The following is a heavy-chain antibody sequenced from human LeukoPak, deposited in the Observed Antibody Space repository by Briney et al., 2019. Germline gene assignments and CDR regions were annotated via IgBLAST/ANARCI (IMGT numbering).Heavy chain of an antibody. D-gene: IGHD2-15*01. CDR2: ISSSGRST. CDR1: GFTLSDYE. Sequence: GGSLRLSCAASGFTLSDYEMNWIRQAPGKGLEWVAYISSSGRSTYYADSMKGRFTISRDNTKNSLCLQMDSLRAEDTAVYYCARDPDCGGGRCSERGLDYWGQGTLVTVSS. CDR3: ARDPDCGGGRCSERGLDY. J-gene: IGHJ4*02. V-gene: IGHV3-48*03.